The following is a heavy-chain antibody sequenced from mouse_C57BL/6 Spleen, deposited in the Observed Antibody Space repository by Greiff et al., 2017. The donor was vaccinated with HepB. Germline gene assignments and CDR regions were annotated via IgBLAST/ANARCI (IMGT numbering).Heavy chain of an antibody. CDR2: ISDGGSYT. Sequence: EVMLVESGGGLVKPGGSLKLSCAASGFTFSSYAMSWVRQTPEKRLEWVATISDGGSYTYYPDNVKGRFTISRDNAKNNLYLQMSHLKSEDTAMYYCARDRDYGSFDYWGQGTTLTVSS. D-gene: IGHD1-1*01. CDR3: ARDRDYGSFDY. V-gene: IGHV5-4*01. J-gene: IGHJ2*01. CDR1: GFTFSSYA.